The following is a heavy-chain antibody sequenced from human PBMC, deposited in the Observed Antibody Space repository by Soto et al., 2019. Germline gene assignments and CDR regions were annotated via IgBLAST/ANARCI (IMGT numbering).Heavy chain of an antibody. V-gene: IGHV4-59*01. J-gene: IGHJ6*02. CDR3: AFSSGPIYYGIDF. CDR2: IYYSEST. CDR1: GGSISSYY. D-gene: IGHD6-19*01. Sequence: SETLSLTCTVSGGSISSYYWSWIRQPPGKGLECSGYIYYSESTNYNPSLKSRVTITVDTSKNQFSLKLSSVTAADTAVYYCAFSSGPIYYGIDFWGQGTTVTVSS.